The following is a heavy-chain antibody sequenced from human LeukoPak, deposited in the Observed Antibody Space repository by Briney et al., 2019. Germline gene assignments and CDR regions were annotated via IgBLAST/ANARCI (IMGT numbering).Heavy chain of an antibody. Sequence: PGGSLRLSCAASGFTFNSCAIHWVRQAPGKGLEWVAVISYDGSNKYYADSVKGRFTISRDNSKNTLYLQLNSLRPEDTAVYYCARDQLAYSGYDTLFDYWGQGTLVTVSS. CDR3: ARDQLAYSGYDTLFDY. CDR1: GFTFNSCA. D-gene: IGHD5-12*01. J-gene: IGHJ4*02. CDR2: ISYDGSNK. V-gene: IGHV3-30*04.